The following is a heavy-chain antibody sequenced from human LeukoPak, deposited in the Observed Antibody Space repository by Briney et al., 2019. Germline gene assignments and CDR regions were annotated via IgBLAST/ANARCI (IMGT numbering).Heavy chain of an antibody. CDR2: IYYSGST. V-gene: IGHV4-39*07. CDR3: ARLYYDFWSGYPYGFDP. D-gene: IGHD3-3*01. CDR1: GGSISSSSYY. J-gene: IGHJ5*02. Sequence: PSETLSLTYTVSGGSISSSSYYWGWIRQPPGKGLEWIGSIYYSGSTYYNPSLKSRGPISVDKSKDQFSLKLSSVTAADTAVYYCARLYYDFWSGYPYGFDPWGQGTLVTVSS.